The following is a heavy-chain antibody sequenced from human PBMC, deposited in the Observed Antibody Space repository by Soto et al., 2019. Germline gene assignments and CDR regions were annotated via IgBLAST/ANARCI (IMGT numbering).Heavy chain of an antibody. Sequence: EVQLLESGGDLVQPGGSLRLSCAASGFTFSNFALTWVRQAPGKGLEWVSSISYSGGNTYQADSVKGRFSISRDNSKNTLYLQMNSPRTEDTALYYCARDRGVAARGGYFDYWGQGTLVTVSS. D-gene: IGHD6-6*01. CDR3: ARDRGVAARGGYFDY. CDR1: GFTFSNFA. J-gene: IGHJ4*02. CDR2: ISYSGGNT. V-gene: IGHV3-23*01.